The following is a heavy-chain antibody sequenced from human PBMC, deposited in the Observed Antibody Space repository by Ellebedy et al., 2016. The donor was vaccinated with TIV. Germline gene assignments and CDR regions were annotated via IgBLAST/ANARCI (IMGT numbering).Heavy chain of an antibody. Sequence: GGSLRLXXAASGFAFSRRAMNWVRQAPGKGLEWVSYVSSTGTTIYYADSVKGRFTISRDTAKNSLYLQMNSLRHGDTAVYYCVRDQGGYFHPWGQGTLVTVSS. CDR3: VRDQGGYFHP. V-gene: IGHV3-48*02. D-gene: IGHD3-16*01. J-gene: IGHJ1*01. CDR2: VSSTGTTI. CDR1: GFAFSRRA.